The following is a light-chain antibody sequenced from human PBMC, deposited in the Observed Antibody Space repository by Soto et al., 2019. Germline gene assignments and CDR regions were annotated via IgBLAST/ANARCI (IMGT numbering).Light chain of an antibody. J-gene: IGKJ1*01. CDR2: GGS. V-gene: IGKV3-20*01. CDR1: QTVTSSY. Sequence: EIVLTQSPGTLSLSPGERATLSCRASQTVTSSYLAWYQQKPGHAPRLLVSGGSSRATGASERFRGVGSGTSFTLTISRLEPEDFAVYCCQQYCSSPLTFGQGTKVEI. CDR3: QQYCSSPLT.